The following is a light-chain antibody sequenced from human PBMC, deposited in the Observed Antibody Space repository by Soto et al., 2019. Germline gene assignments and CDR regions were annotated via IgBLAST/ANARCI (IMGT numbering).Light chain of an antibody. CDR2: EFT. Sequence: QSALTQPPSASGAPGQSVTISCTGTSSNVGAYNYVSWYQQHPGKAPKLMIYEFTTRHSGVPDRVTGPKSGSTASLTVSGVLADDAADYYCRSWTGNNFVVCGGGTKLTVL. J-gene: IGLJ2*01. CDR3: RSWTGNNFVV. CDR1: SSNVGAYNY. V-gene: IGLV2-8*01.